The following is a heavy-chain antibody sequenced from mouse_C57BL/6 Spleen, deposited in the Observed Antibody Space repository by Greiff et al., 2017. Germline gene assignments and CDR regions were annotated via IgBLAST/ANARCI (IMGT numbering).Heavy chain of an antibody. Sequence: QVQLQQSGPELVKPGASVKISCKASGYAFSSYWMNWVKQRPGKGLEWIGRIYPGDGDTNYNGKIKGKATLTAYKSSSTAYMQLSSLTSEDSAVYFCARSGSYDVDCAMDYWGQGTSVTVSS. V-gene: IGHV1-82*01. J-gene: IGHJ4*01. CDR1: GYAFSSYW. CDR2: IYPGDGDT. CDR3: ARSGSYDVDCAMDY. D-gene: IGHD2-12*01.